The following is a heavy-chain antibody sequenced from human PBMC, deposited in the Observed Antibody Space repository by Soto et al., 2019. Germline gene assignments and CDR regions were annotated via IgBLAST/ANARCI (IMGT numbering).Heavy chain of an antibody. D-gene: IGHD5-18*01. Sequence: EVHLVESGGGLIQPGGSLRLICGASGLSVTANSMTWVRQAPGRGLEWLSIIYRGGGTYYADSLKGRAIISRDGSRNMVFLQMNSLTAEDAGVYYCARRDDSETFDIWGRGTAVNVSS. CDR3: ARRDDSETFDI. J-gene: IGHJ3*02. V-gene: IGHV3-53*01. CDR2: IYRGGGT. CDR1: GLSVTANS.